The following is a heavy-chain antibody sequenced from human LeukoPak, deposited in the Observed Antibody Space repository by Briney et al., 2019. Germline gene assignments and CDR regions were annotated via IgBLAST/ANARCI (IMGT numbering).Heavy chain of an antibody. CDR2: ISAYNGNT. D-gene: IGHD3/OR15-3a*01. Sequence: ASVKVSCKASGYTFTSYGISWVRQVPGQGLEWMGWISAYNGNTNYAQKLQGRVTMTTDTSTSTAYMELRSLRSDDTAVYYCAREEGILHFRGYCFDYWGQGTLVTVSS. CDR1: GYTFTSYG. CDR3: AREEGILHFRGYCFDY. V-gene: IGHV1-18*01. J-gene: IGHJ4*02.